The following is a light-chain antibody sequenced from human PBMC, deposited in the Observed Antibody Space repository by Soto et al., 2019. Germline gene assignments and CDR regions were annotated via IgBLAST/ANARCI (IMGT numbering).Light chain of an antibody. J-gene: IGKJ3*01. CDR1: QNVSTY. V-gene: IGKV3-11*01. Sequence: EIVLTQSPATLSLSPGERATLSCRASQNVSTYLAWYQQKPGQAPRLLINDASYRATGIPARFSGSGSGTAFTLTISRLEPEDFAVYYCQHRTNWPRLTFGPGTKVDIK. CDR3: QHRTNWPRLT. CDR2: DAS.